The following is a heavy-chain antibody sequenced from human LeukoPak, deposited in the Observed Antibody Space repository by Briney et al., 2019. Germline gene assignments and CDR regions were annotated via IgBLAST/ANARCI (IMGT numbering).Heavy chain of an antibody. Sequence: SETLSLTCAVSGYSISSGYYWGWIRQPPGKGLEWIGSIYHSESTYYNPSLKSRVTISVDTSKNQFSLKLSSVTAADTAVYYCAMSKDGTVDYWGQGTLVTVSS. V-gene: IGHV4-38-2*01. CDR3: AMSKDGTVDY. CDR2: IYHSEST. J-gene: IGHJ4*02. D-gene: IGHD1-1*01. CDR1: GYSISSGYY.